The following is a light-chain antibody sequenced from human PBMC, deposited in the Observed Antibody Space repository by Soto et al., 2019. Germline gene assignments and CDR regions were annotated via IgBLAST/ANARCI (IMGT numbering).Light chain of an antibody. CDR2: RTS. J-gene: IGLJ3*02. CDR3: LLIYNGAWV. V-gene: IGLV7-43*01. CDR1: TGAVTSGFY. Sequence: QAVVTQEPSLTVSPGGTVTLTCASSTGAVTSGFYPNWFQQKPGQAPRSLISRTSNKHSWTPARFSGSLLGGKAALTLSPVQPADEADYYCLLIYNGAWVFGGGTKLTVL.